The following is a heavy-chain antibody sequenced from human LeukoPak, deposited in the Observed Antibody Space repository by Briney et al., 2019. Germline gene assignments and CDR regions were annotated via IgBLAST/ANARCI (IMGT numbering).Heavy chain of an antibody. J-gene: IGHJ5*02. CDR1: GYTFTSYA. CDR3: ARHRNYDFWSGLHNWFDP. Sequence: ASVKVSCKASGYTFTSYAISWVRQAPGQGLEWMGGIIPIFGTANYAQKFQGRVTITADESTSTAYMELSSLRSEDTAVYYCARHRNYDFWSGLHNWFDPWGQGTLVTVSS. CDR2: IIPIFGTA. D-gene: IGHD3-3*01. V-gene: IGHV1-69*13.